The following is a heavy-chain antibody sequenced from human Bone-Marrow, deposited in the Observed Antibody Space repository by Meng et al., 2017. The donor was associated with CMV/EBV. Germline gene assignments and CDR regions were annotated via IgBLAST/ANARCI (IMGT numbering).Heavy chain of an antibody. CDR3: AREYTVDGTGQNDY. D-gene: IGHD1-1*01. V-gene: IGHV1-2*02. Sequence: KASGYNFNDYYMHWVRQAPGQGLEWMAWINPNNGETNYAQKFQGRISVTRDTSINIVYMELRSLRSDDTAVYYCAREYTVDGTGQNDYWGRGTLVTVSS. J-gene: IGHJ4*02. CDR1: GYNFNDYY. CDR2: INPNNGET.